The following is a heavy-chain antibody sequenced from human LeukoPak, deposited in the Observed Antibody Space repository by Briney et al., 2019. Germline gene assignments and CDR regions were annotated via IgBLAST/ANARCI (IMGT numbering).Heavy chain of an antibody. CDR3: ARVHDDYVWGSYRTYYFDY. V-gene: IGHV3-48*02. Sequence: GGSLRLSCAASGFTFSSYSMNWVRQAPGKGLEWVSYISSSSTIYYADSVKGRFTISRDNAKNSLYLQMNSLRDEDTAVYYCARVHDDYVWGSYRTYYFDYWGQGTLVTVSS. J-gene: IGHJ4*02. CDR1: GFTFSSYS. CDR2: ISSSSTI. D-gene: IGHD3-16*02.